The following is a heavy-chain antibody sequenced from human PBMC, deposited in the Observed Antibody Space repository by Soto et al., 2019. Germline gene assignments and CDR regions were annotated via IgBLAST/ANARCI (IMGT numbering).Heavy chain of an antibody. CDR3: ARDRTSGYDVLDY. CDR2: IIPIFGTA. J-gene: IGHJ4*02. V-gene: IGHV1-69*06. CDR1: GGTLSSYA. Sequence: GASMKGSCKASGGTLSSYAISWVRQAPGQGLEWMGGIIPIFGTANYAQKFQGRVTITADKSTSTAYMELSSLRSEDTAVYYCARDRTSGYDVLDYWGQGTLVTVSS. D-gene: IGHD5-12*01.